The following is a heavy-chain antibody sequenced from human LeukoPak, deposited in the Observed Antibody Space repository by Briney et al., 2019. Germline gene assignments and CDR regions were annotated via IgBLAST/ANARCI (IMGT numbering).Heavy chain of an antibody. Sequence: PGGSLRLSCAASGFTFSSYAMSWVRQAPGKGLEWVSAISSSGGSTYYADSVKRRYTISRDNSKNTLYLQMNSLRAEDTAVYYCAKIPLYQPLRGRGYYFDYWGQGTLVTVSS. CDR3: AKIPLYQPLRGRGYYFDY. J-gene: IGHJ4*02. CDR2: ISSSGGST. V-gene: IGHV3-23*01. D-gene: IGHD2-2*01. CDR1: GFTFSSYA.